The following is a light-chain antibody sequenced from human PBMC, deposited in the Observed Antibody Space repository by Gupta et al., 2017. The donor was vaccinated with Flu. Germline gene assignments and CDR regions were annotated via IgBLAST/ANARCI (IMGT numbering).Light chain of an antibody. CDR1: QSVSSY. CDR2: DAS. V-gene: IGKV3-11*01. J-gene: IGKJ4*01. Sequence: EIVLTQSPATLSLSPGDRATLSCRASQSVSSYLAWYQQKPGQPPRLLIYDASTRATGIKARFSGSGEGTDFTLSISSREPADFAVYYCQQRANWLPGLTFGGGTKVEIK. CDR3: QQRANWLPGLT.